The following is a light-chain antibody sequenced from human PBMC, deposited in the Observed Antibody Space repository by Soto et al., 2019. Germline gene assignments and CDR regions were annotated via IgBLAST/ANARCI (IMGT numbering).Light chain of an antibody. J-gene: IGKJ3*01. V-gene: IGKV1-27*01. CDR1: QGISSC. CDR2: AAS. Sequence: DIEMTQSPSSLSSSVGDRVTITCRASQGISSCLAWYQQKPGKVPKLLLYAASTLQSGVTSRFSGSGSGPDFTLTISSLEPEDVAAYYCQKYDSSPCTFGHGTKVDIK. CDR3: QKYDSSPCT.